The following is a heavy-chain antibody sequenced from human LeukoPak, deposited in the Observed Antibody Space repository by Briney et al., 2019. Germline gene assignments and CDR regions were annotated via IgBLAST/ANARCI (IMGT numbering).Heavy chain of an antibody. CDR1: GGTFSSYA. CDR2: IIPIFGTA. CDR3: ARGGLRFLEWLLNY. J-gene: IGHJ4*02. V-gene: IGHV1-69*05. D-gene: IGHD3-3*01. Sequence: GASVKVSCKASGGTFSSYAISWVRQAPGQGLEWMGGIIPIFGTANYAQKFQGRVTITTDESTSTAYMELSSLRSEDTAVYYCARGGLRFLEWLLNYWGQGTLVTVSS.